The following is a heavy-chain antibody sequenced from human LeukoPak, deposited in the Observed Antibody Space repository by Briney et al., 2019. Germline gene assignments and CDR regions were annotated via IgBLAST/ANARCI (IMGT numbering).Heavy chain of an antibody. CDR1: GVSISSSSYY. J-gene: IGHJ5*02. CDR3: ARSPCYDYAPGWLDP. Sequence: PSETLSLTCTVSGVSISSSSYYWRGIRQPPGKGLEWNGSIYYSGSTHYNPSLKSRVTISVDTSKNQFCLKLSSVSAVDTDVYYCARSPCYDYAPGWLDPWGQGTLVTVSS. V-gene: IGHV4-39*01. D-gene: IGHD3-16*01. CDR2: IYYSGST.